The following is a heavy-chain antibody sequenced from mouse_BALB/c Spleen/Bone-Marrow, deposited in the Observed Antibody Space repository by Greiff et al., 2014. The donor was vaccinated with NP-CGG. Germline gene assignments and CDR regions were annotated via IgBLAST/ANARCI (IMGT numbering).Heavy chain of an antibody. J-gene: IGHJ4*01. CDR3: ARITTATGAMDY. CDR1: GFSLTNCG. Sequence: VQVVESGPGLVAPSQSLSITCTVSGFSLTNCGVHWVRQPPGKGLEWLGVIWADGSTNYNSALMSRLSISKDNSKSQVFFKMNGLQTDDTAMYYCARITTATGAMDYWGQGTSVTVSS. CDR2: IWADGST. V-gene: IGHV2-9*02. D-gene: IGHD1-2*01.